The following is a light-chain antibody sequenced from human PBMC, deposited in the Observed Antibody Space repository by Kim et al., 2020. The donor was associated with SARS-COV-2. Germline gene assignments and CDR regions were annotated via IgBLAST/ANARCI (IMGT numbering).Light chain of an antibody. Sequence: GHSITITCTGTSSVVGGYNYVSWYQQHPGKAPKLMVYDVTNRPSGVSNRFSGSKSGNTASLTISGLQAEDEADYYCSSYTSTSTWVFGGGTQLTVL. CDR2: DVT. J-gene: IGLJ2*01. CDR3: SSYTSTSTWV. V-gene: IGLV2-14*03. CDR1: SSVVGGYNY.